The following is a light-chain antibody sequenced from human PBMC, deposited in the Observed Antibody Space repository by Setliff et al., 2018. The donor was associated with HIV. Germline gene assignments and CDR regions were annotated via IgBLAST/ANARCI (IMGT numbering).Light chain of an antibody. CDR2: DVT. V-gene: IGLV2-14*01. CDR1: SSDVGGYNY. J-gene: IGLJ1*01. Sequence: SVLAQPASVSGFPGQSITISCTGTSSDVGGYNYVSWYQQHPGKAPKLMIYDVTKGPSGVSHRFSGSKSGNMASLTISGLQAEDEADYYCSSYTSSSHYVFGTGTKVTVL. CDR3: SSYTSSSHYV.